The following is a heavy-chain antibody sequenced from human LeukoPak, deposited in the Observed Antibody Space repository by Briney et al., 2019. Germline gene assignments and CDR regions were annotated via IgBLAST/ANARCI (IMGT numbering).Heavy chain of an antibody. CDR1: GGPISSYY. V-gene: IGHV4-59*01. D-gene: IGHD1-1*01. J-gene: IGHJ3*02. CDR2: IYYSGST. Sequence: PSETLSLTCTVSGGPISSYYWSWIRQPPGKGLEWIGYIYYSGSTNYNPSLKSRVTISVDTSKSQFSLKLSSVTAADTAVYYCARGWIDAFDIWGQGTMVTVSS. CDR3: ARGWIDAFDI.